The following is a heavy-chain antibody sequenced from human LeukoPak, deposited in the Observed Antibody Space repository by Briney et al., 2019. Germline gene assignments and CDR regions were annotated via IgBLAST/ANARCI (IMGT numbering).Heavy chain of an antibody. CDR3: ARDPTDLTGDY. J-gene: IGHJ4*02. CDR2: IIPIFGTA. CDR1: GGTFSSYA. V-gene: IGHV1-69*13. Sequence: GASVKVSCKTSGGTFSSYAISWVRQAPGQGLEWMGGIIPIFGTANYAQKFQGRVTITADESTSTAYMELSSLRSEDTAVYYCARDPTDLTGDYWGQGTLVTVSS. D-gene: IGHD1-14*01.